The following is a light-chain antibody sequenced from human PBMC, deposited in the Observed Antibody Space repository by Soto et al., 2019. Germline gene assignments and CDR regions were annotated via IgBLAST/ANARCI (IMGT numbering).Light chain of an antibody. CDR3: QQYHDWPT. CDR1: QSVSTN. J-gene: IGKJ5*01. V-gene: IGKV3-15*01. CDR2: DAS. Sequence: EIVMTQSPATLSVSPGERATLSCRASQSVSTNLAWYQQKPGQPPRLLIYDASTRATGIPARFSGSGSGTEFSLTISSLQSEDFTVYYCQQYHDWPTFGQGTRLEIK.